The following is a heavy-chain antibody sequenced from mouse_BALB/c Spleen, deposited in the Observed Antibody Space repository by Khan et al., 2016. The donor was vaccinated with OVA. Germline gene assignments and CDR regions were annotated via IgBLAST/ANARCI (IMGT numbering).Heavy chain of an antibody. CDR3: AKGVWSYYYALDY. Sequence: VQLQESGPGLVAPSQSLSITCTVSGFSLTNYGVGWIRQPPGKGLEWLGVIWGGGNTYYNSALRSRLSISKDNSKSQVFLEMSSLQTDDTAMYYCAKGVWSYYYALDYWGQGTSVTVSS. V-gene: IGHV2-6-5*01. CDR1: GFSLTNYG. J-gene: IGHJ4*01. CDR2: IWGGGNT.